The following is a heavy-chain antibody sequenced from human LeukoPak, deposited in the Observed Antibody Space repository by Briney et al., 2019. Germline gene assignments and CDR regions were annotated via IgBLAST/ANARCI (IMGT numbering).Heavy chain of an antibody. D-gene: IGHD5-24*01. CDR3: ARSRDGYNRGAFDI. CDR1: GFTFSSYA. J-gene: IGHJ3*02. Sequence: PGGSLRLSCAASGFTFSSYAMSWVRQAPGKGLEWVSSISSSSSYIYYAGSVKGRFTISRDNAKNSLYLQMNSLRAEDTAVYYCARSRDGYNRGAFDIWGQGTMVTVSS. CDR2: ISSSSSYI. V-gene: IGHV3-21*01.